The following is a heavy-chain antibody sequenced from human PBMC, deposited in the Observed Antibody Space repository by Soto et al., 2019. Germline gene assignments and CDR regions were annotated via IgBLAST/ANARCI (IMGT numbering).Heavy chain of an antibody. J-gene: IGHJ5*02. V-gene: IGHV4-4*07. CDR1: GDSISSYF. Sequence: PSETLSLTCTVSGDSISSYFWSWIRQPAGKGLEWIGRVHTSGSTTYNPSLKSRVTMSVDTSKSQFSLKLNSVTAADTAVYYCAREKAVVSTGWQDPW. CDR2: VHTSGST. CDR3: AREKAVVSTGWQDP. D-gene: IGHD6-19*01.